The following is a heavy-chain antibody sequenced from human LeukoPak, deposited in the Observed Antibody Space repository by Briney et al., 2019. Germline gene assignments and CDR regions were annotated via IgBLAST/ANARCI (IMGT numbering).Heavy chain of an antibody. CDR2: ISYDGSNK. CDR3: AKEGTVRNYYDSSASEYFQH. V-gene: IGHV3-30*04. J-gene: IGHJ1*01. Sequence: PGRSLRLSCAASGFTFSSYAMHWVRQAPGKGLEWVAVISYDGSNKYYADSVKGRFTISRDNSKNTLYLQMNSLRAEDTAVYYCAKEGTVRNYYDSSASEYFQHWGQGTLVTVSS. CDR1: GFTFSSYA. D-gene: IGHD3-22*01.